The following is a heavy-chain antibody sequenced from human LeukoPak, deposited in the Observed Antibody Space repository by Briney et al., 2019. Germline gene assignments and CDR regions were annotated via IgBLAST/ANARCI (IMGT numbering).Heavy chain of an antibody. D-gene: IGHD5-18*01. V-gene: IGHV4-59*01. CDR3: ARTRGYSYGPSDY. Sequence: SETLSLSCSVSGGSISSYYWSWIRQPPGKGLEWIGNTYSIGSTNYNPSLKSRVTISVDTSKNQFSLKLSSVTAADTAVYYCARTRGYSYGPSDYWVQGTLVTVSS. J-gene: IGHJ4*02. CDR2: TYSIGST. CDR1: GGSISSYY.